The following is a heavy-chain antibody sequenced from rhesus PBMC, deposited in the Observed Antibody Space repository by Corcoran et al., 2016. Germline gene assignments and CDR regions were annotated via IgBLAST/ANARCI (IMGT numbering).Heavy chain of an antibody. CDR1: GGSISGYYY. CDR3: ARVGTACKLDY. V-gene: IGHV4-73*01. CDR2: IYGNSAST. J-gene: IGHJ4*01. D-gene: IGHD1-44*01. Sequence: QVQLQQWGEGLVKPSETLSLTCAVYGGSISGYYYWSWLRQPPGTGLEWSGYIYGNSASTNYNPSLKNRVTISKDTSKNQFSLKLSSVTAADTAVYYCARVGTACKLDYWGQGVLVTVSS.